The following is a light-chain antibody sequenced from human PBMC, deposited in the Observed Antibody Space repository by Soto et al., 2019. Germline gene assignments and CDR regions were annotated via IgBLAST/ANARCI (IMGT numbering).Light chain of an antibody. J-gene: IGKJ1*01. CDR2: TTS. V-gene: IGKV3-15*01. Sequence: EIVMTQSPATLSVSPGERITISCRASQTVGSNLAWYQQKPGQAPRLLIYTTSSRATGVPARFSGSGSGTESPPTSDSLPSEDFVFYCWQQYNSSPRTFGQGTRVEIK. CDR3: QQYNSSPRT. CDR1: QTVGSN.